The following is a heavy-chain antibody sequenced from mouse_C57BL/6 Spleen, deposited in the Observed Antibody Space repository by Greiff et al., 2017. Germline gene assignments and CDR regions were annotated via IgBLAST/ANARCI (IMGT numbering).Heavy chain of an antibody. J-gene: IGHJ4*01. CDR1: GYTFTSYG. D-gene: IGHD2-4*01. V-gene: IGHV1-81*01. Sequence: QVQLKQSGAELARPGASVKLSCKASGYTFTSYGISWVKQRTGQGLEWIGEIYPRSGNTYYNEKFKGKATLTADKSSSTAYMELRSLTSEDSAVYFCAREDYDGYAMDYWGQGTSVTVSS. CDR3: AREDYDGYAMDY. CDR2: IYPRSGNT.